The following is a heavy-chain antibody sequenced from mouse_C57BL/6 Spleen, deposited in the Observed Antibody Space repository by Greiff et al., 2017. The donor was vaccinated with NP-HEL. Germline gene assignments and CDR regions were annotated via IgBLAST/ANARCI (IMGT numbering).Heavy chain of an antibody. Sequence: VQLQQSGPVLVKPGASVKMSCKASGYTFTDYYMNWVKQSHGKSLEWIGVINPYNGGTSYNQKFKGKATLTVDKSSSTAYMELNSLTSEDSAVYYCARILGYFDVWGTGTTVTVSS. CDR3: ARILGYFDV. CDR2: INPYNGGT. J-gene: IGHJ1*03. V-gene: IGHV1-19*01. CDR1: GYTFTDYY.